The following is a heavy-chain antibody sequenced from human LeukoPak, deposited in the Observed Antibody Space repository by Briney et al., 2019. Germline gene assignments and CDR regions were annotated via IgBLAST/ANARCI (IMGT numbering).Heavy chain of an antibody. CDR2: INHSGST. J-gene: IGHJ4*02. D-gene: IGHD3-10*01. CDR3: ARALLWFGETGFDY. CDR1: GGSFSGYY. Sequence: SETLSLTCAVYGGSFSGYYWSWIRQPPGKGLEWIGEINHSGSTNYNPSLKSRVTISVDTSKNQFSLKLSSVTAADTAVYYCARALLWFGETGFDYWGQGTLVTVSS. V-gene: IGHV4-34*01.